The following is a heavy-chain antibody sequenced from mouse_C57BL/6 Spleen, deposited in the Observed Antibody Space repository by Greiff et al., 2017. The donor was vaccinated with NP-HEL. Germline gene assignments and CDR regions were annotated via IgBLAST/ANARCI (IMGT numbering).Heavy chain of an antibody. CDR1: GYTFTSYW. CDR2: IDPSDSYT. J-gene: IGHJ1*03. D-gene: IGHD1-1*01. Sequence: QVQLQQPGAELVMPGASVKLSCKASGYTFTSYWMHWVKQRPEQGLEWIGEIDPSDSYTNYNQKFKGKSTLTVDKSSSTAYMQLSSLTSEDSAVYYCARAITTVVATDFDVWGTGTTVTVSS. CDR3: ARAITTVVATDFDV. V-gene: IGHV1-69*01.